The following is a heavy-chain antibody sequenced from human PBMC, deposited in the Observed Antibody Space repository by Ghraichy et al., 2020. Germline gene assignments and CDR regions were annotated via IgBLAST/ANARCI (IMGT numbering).Heavy chain of an antibody. CDR1: GFTFSSYS. CDR2: ISSSSSYI. Sequence: GESLNISCAASGFTFSSYSMNWVRQAPGKGLEWVSSISSSSSYIYYADSVKGRFTISRDNAKNSLYLQMNSLRAEDTAVYFCARGSGQEGYWGQGTLVTVSS. D-gene: IGHD3-3*01. J-gene: IGHJ4*02. V-gene: IGHV3-21*01. CDR3: ARGSGQEGY.